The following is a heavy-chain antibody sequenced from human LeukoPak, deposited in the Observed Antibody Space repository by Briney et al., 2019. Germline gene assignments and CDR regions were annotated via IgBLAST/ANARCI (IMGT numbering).Heavy chain of an antibody. J-gene: IGHJ5*02. CDR1: GFTFDGYV. Sequence: PGGSLRLSCAGSGFTFDGYVMHWVRQAPGKGLEWVSGISWNSGYIVYADSVKGRFTISRDNAKNSLYLQMNSLRAEDTALYYCAKDSRYASGIGWFDPWGQGTLVTVTS. D-gene: IGHD3-10*01. CDR3: AKDSRYASGIGWFDP. CDR2: ISWNSGYI. V-gene: IGHV3-9*01.